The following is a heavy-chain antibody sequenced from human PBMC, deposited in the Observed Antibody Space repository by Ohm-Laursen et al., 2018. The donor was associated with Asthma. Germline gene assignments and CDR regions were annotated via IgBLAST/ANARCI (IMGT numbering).Heavy chain of an antibody. J-gene: IGHJ4*02. D-gene: IGHD3-16*01. Sequence: GSLRLSCTASGFTFSSYSMNWVRQAPGKGLEWVSSISSSSSYIYYADSVKGRFTISRNNAKNSLYLQMNSLRAENTAVYYCATWGPRIYWGQGTLVTASS. CDR1: GFTFSSYS. CDR3: ATWGPRIY. CDR2: ISSSSSYI. V-gene: IGHV3-21*01.